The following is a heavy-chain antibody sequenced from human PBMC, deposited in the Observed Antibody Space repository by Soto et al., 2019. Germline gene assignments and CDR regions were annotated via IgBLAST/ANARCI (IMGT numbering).Heavy chain of an antibody. CDR2: IDSDGSST. V-gene: IGHV3-74*01. CDR1: GFTLGSYW. J-gene: IGHJ6*02. CDR3: ARGRPYGMDF. Sequence: GSLRLSCAASGFTLGSYWMTWVRQAPGKGLVWVSRIDSDGSSTTYADSVKGRFTTSRDNAKNKLYLQMSSLRVEDTAVYYCARGRPYGMDFWGQGTTVTGSS.